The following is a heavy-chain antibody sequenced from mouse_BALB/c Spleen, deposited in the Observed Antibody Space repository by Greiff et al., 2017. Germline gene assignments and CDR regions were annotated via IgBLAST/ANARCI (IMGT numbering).Heavy chain of an antibody. D-gene: IGHD1-1*01. CDR1: GFSLTSYG. CDR3: ASYYYGSSHYYAMDY. CDR2: IWSGGST. J-gene: IGHJ4*01. V-gene: IGHV2-2*02. Sequence: VQLQQSGPGLVQPSQSLSITCTVSGFSLTSYGVHWVRQSPGKGLEWLGVIWSGGSTDYNAAFISRLSISKDNSKSQVFFKMNSLQANDTAIYYCASYYYGSSHYYAMDYWGQGTSVTVSS.